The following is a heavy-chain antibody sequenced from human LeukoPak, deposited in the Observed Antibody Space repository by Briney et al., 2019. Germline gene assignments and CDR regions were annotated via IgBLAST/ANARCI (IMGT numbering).Heavy chain of an antibody. V-gene: IGHV1-69*04. CDR1: GGTFSSYA. D-gene: IGHD3-3*01. Sequence: ASVKVSCKASGGTFSSYAISWVRQAPGQGLEWMGRIIPILGIANYAQKLQGRVTMTTDTSTSTAYMELRSLRSDDTAVYYCARDRTMNWFDPWGQGTLVTVSS. CDR2: IIPILGIA. J-gene: IGHJ5*02. CDR3: ARDRTMNWFDP.